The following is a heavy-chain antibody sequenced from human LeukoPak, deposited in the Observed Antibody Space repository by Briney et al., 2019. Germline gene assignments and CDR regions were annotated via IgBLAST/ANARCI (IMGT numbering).Heavy chain of an antibody. CDR2: ISSNGDST. J-gene: IGHJ4*02. D-gene: IGHD3-22*01. CDR1: RFTFSSYV. CDR3: AQNFYDSSGLYFDY. Sequence: GGSLRLSCSASRFTFSSYVMYWVRQAPGKGLEYVSAISSNGDSTYSADSVRGRFTISRDNSKNTLYLQMSSLRAEDTAVYYCAQNFYDSSGLYFDYWGQGTLVTVSS. V-gene: IGHV3-64D*09.